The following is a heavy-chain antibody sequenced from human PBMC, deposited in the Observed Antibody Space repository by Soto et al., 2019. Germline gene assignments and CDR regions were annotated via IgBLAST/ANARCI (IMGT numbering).Heavy chain of an antibody. CDR1: GYTFSSYP. V-gene: IGHV1-18*01. Sequence: QVQLVQSGAEVKKPGASVKVSCKASGYTFSSYPISWVRQAPGQGLEWMGWINPYSGDTNYAQSLQGRVTMTTDTSTSTAYMELRSLRSDDTAVYYCAREHSSGWSPPFFDYWGQGTLVTASS. J-gene: IGHJ4*02. CDR3: AREHSSGWSPPFFDY. CDR2: INPYSGDT. D-gene: IGHD6-19*01.